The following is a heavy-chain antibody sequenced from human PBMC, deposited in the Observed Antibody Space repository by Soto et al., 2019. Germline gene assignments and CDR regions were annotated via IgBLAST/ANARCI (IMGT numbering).Heavy chain of an antibody. CDR3: TSVPYYYYGMDV. V-gene: IGHV3-15*01. Sequence: GWSLRLSCAVSGFTFNNAWMTWVRQAPGKGLEWVGRIKSKTDGGTTDYAAPVKGRFTISGDDSKNTLYLQMNSLKTEDTAVYYVTSVPYYYYGMDVWGQGTTVTVSS. CDR2: IKSKTDGGTT. CDR1: GFTFNNAW. J-gene: IGHJ6*02.